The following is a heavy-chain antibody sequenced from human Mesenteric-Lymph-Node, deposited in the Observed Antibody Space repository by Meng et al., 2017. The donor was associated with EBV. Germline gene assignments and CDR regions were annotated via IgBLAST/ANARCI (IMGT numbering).Heavy chain of an antibody. D-gene: IGHD4-17*01. CDR2: INHSGST. V-gene: IGHV4-34*01. J-gene: IGHJ4*02. CDR3: ARGVYYGDYAFGY. CDR1: GVSRSGYY. Sequence: QVQLQQWGAGLLNPSETLSLTCAVYGVSRSGYYWSWIRQPPGKGLEWIGEINHSGSTNYNPSLKSRVTISVDTSKNQFSLKLSSVTAADTAVYYCARGVYYGDYAFGYWGQGTLVTVSS.